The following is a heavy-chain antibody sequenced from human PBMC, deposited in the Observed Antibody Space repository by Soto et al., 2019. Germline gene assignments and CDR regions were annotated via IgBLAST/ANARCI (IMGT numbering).Heavy chain of an antibody. Sequence: EVPLLESGGGSIQPGGSLSLSCVASGFTFSSFAMSWLRQAPGKGLEWVSSINRMDGSTYYADSVKGRLTISRDNSKNTLYLQMDTLRAEDTAVYYCAKNYYFDNWGQGTLVIVSA. CDR1: GFTFSSFA. J-gene: IGHJ4*02. V-gene: IGHV3-23*01. CDR3: AKNYYFDN. CDR2: INRMDGST.